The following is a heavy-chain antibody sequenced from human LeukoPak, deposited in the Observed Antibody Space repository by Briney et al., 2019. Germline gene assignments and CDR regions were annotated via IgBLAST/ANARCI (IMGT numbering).Heavy chain of an antibody. Sequence: GGSLRLSCAASGFTFSSYGMHWVRQAPGKGLEWVAFIRYDGSNKYYADSVKGRFTISRDNSKNTLYLQMNSLSAEDTAVYYCAKVRGAQYYFDYWGQGTLVTASS. V-gene: IGHV3-30*02. J-gene: IGHJ4*02. CDR2: IRYDGSNK. CDR1: GFTFSSYG. D-gene: IGHD3-10*01. CDR3: AKVRGAQYYFDY.